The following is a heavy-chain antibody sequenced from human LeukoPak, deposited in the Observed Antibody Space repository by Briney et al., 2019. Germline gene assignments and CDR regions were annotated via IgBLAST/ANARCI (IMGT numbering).Heavy chain of an antibody. CDR1: GGSFSGYY. CDR2: INHSGSS. V-gene: IGHV4-34*01. Sequence: SETLSLTCAVYGGSFSGYYWSWIRQPPGKGLEWIGEINHSGSSNYNPSLKSRVTISVDTSKNQFSLKLSSVTAADTAVYYCARDGAPDYGSGSYYYMDVWGKGTTVTISS. D-gene: IGHD3-10*01. J-gene: IGHJ6*03. CDR3: ARDGAPDYGSGSYYYMDV.